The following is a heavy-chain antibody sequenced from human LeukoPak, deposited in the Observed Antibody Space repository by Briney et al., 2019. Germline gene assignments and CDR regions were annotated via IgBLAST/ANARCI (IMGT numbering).Heavy chain of an antibody. Sequence: GGSLRLSCAASGFTFSSYEMNWVRQAPGKGLEWVSYISSSGSTIYYADSVKGRFTISRDNSKNTLCLQMNGLRAEDTAVYYCAKSSGYSYGYYFDYWGQGTLVTVSS. D-gene: IGHD5-18*01. CDR3: AKSSGYSYGYYFDY. J-gene: IGHJ4*02. CDR1: GFTFSSYE. V-gene: IGHV3-48*03. CDR2: ISSSGSTI.